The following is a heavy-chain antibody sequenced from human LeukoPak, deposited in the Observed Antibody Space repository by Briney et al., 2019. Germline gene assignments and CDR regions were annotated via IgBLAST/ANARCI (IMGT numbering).Heavy chain of an antibody. D-gene: IGHD5-12*01. V-gene: IGHV1-69*06. CDR2: IIPIFGTA. J-gene: IGHJ6*04. Sequence: GSSVKVSCKASGGTFSSYAISWVRQAPGQGLEWMGVIIPIFGTANYAQKFQGRVTITADKSTSTAYMELSSLRSEDTAVYYCARLSTIVATINVDYYYGMDVWGKGTTVTVSS. CDR3: ARLSTIVATINVDYYYGMDV. CDR1: GGTFSSYA.